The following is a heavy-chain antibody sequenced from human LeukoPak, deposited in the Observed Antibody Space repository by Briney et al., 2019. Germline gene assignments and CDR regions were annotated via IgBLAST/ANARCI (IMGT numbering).Heavy chain of an antibody. V-gene: IGHV4-59*01. Sequence: SETLSLTCTVSGDSLSTYYWSWIRQPPGKGLEWIAYIDYRGSTTYNPSLRSRVTISVDTSRNQFSLKLSSVTAADTAVYYCARSRSGYSYDHAAFEIWGQGTMVTVSS. CDR3: ARSRSGYSYDHAAFEI. J-gene: IGHJ3*02. CDR2: IDYRGST. CDR1: GDSLSTYY. D-gene: IGHD5-18*01.